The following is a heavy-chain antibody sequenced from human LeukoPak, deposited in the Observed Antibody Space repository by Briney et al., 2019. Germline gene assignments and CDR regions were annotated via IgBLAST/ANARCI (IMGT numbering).Heavy chain of an antibody. CDR2: ISYDGRNK. J-gene: IGHJ4*02. D-gene: IGHD3-16*02. CDR1: GFNFNNYA. V-gene: IGHV3-30*01. CDR3: AKEKISFGGIIDD. Sequence: GGSLRLSCAASGFNFNNYALHWVRQAPGRGLDWVAFISYDGRNKYYADSVKGRFTISRDNPKNTLHLQMNSLKAEDTAVYFCAKEKISFGGIIDDWGQGTLVTVSS.